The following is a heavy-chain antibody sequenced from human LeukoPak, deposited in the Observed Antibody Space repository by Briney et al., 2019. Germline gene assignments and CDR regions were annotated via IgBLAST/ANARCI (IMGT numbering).Heavy chain of an antibody. CDR1: GASVISDSYY. D-gene: IGHD6-6*01. Sequence: PSQTLCLTCTVTGASVISDSYYWSWIRQPPEQGLEWIGYIFNSGTTYYIPSLRSRVIISLDTSKNQFSLKLSSVTAADTAVYYCARSIAAIDYWGQGTLVTVSS. CDR2: IFNSGTT. V-gene: IGHV4-30-4*08. CDR3: ARSIAAIDY. J-gene: IGHJ4*02.